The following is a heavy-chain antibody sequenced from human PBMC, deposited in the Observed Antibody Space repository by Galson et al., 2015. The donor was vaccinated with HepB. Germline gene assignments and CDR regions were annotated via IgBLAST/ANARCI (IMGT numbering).Heavy chain of an antibody. V-gene: IGHV3-9*01. CDR1: GFTFGDYA. J-gene: IGHJ4*02. Sequence: SLRLSCAASGFTFGDYAMHWVRQAPGKGLEWVSGISWDSGSIDYADSVKGRFTISRDNAKNSLYLQMNSLRTEDTALYYCARSRAHGLSETLDYWGQGTLVTVSS. CDR2: ISWDSGSI. CDR3: ARSRAHGLSETLDY.